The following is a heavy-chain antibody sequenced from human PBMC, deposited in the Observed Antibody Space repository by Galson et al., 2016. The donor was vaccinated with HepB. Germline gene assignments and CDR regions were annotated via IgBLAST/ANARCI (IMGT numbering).Heavy chain of an antibody. J-gene: IGHJ6*02. CDR3: ARRTERDYYGVDV. CDR1: GYSFSSHW. V-gene: IGHV5-51*03. D-gene: IGHD1-1*01. CDR2: IYAGDSDT. Sequence: QSGAEVTKAGESLKISCKDSGYSFSSHWIGWVRQMPGKDLEWMGMIYAGDSDTRYSPSFQGQVNISADMSIKTAYLQWSSLKASDTAIYYCARRTERDYYGVDVWGQGTTVTVSS.